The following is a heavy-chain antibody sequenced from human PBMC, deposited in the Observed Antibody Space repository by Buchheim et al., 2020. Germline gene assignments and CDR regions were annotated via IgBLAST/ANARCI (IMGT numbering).Heavy chain of an antibody. CDR2: ISGSGIHT. Sequence: EVQLLDSGGGLVQPGGSLRLSCAASGFTFSSYAMRLVRQAPGKGLEWVSAISGSGIHTYYADSVKGRFTISRDNSKNTLYLQMNSRRAEDTAVYYCARSGLRGSGYYYYFDYWGQGTL. CDR3: ARSGLRGSGYYYYFDY. D-gene: IGHD3-22*01. J-gene: IGHJ4*02. CDR1: GFTFSSYA. V-gene: IGHV3-23*01.